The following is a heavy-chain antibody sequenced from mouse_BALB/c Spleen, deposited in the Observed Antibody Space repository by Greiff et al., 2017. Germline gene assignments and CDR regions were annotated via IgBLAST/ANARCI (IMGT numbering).Heavy chain of an antibody. V-gene: IGHV14-3*02. CDR2: IDPANGNT. D-gene: IGHD2-3*01. J-gene: IGHJ4*01. Sequence: EVQLVESGAELVKPGASVKLSCTASGFNIKDTYMHWVKQRPEQGLEWIGRIDPANGNTKYDPKFQGKATITADTSSNTAYLQLSSLTSEDTAVYYCAHRSGYYRIDYYAMDYWGQGTSVTVSS. CDR1: GFNIKDTY. CDR3: AHRSGYYRIDYYAMDY.